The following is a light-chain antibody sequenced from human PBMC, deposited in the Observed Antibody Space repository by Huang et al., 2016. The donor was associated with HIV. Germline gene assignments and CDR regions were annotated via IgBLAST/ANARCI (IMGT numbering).Light chain of an antibody. CDR2: ATS. CDR3: QQSYSTLYT. J-gene: IGKJ2*01. Sequence: DIQMTQSPSSLSASVGDRVTITCRAGQSINTYLNWYQQKPGKAPKLLIYATSRLQSGVPSRFSGSESGTDFTLTISSLQPEDFATYYCQQSYSTLYTFGQGTKLEIK. CDR1: QSINTY. V-gene: IGKV1-39*01.